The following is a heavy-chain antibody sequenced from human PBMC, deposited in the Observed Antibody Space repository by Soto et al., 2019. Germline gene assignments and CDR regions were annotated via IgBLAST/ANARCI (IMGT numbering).Heavy chain of an antibody. J-gene: IGHJ4*02. CDR2: IYYAEST. D-gene: IGHD1-1*01. CDR1: GGSISRSVYY. Sequence: QVQLQESGPGLVKSSQTLSLTCSVSGGSISRSVYYWTWLRQHPGKGLEWIGHIYYAESTYSNPSLKSRLSMSLDTSKNQFSLKVSSVTAADTAVYYCAIGLTTLYYFDSWGQGTLVSVSS. V-gene: IGHV4-31*03. CDR3: AIGLTTLYYFDS.